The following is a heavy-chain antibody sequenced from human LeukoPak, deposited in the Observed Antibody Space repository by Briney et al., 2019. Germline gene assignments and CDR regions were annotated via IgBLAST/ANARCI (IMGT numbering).Heavy chain of an antibody. V-gene: IGHV3-30*03. J-gene: IGHJ6*02. Sequence: PGTSLRLSCAASGFSFSGYGIHWVRQAPGKGLEWVALISYHGRDKYCADSVKGRFTISRDNSKKTLYLQMNSLRAEDTAVYYCATDEAAGYTRLDVWGQGTTVTVSS. CDR3: ATDEAAGYTRLDV. D-gene: IGHD6-13*01. CDR2: ISYHGRDK. CDR1: GFSFSGYG.